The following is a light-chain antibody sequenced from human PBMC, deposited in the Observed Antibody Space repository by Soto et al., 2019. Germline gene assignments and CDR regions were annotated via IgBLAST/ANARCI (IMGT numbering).Light chain of an antibody. V-gene: IGLV2-14*03. CDR3: SSYISSSTYVL. CDR1: SSDVGGYNY. J-gene: IGLJ2*01. CDR2: DVS. Sequence: QPVLTQPASVSGSPGQSITISCTGTSSDVGGYNYVSWYQQHPGKAPKLMIYDVSNRPSGVSNRFSGSKSGNTASLTISGVQAEDEADYYCSSYISSSTYVLFGGGTKLT.